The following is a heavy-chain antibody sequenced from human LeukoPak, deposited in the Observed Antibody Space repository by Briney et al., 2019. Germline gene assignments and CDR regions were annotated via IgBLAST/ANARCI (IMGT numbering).Heavy chain of an antibody. V-gene: IGHV5-51*01. D-gene: IGHD3-10*02. CDR3: ARIRISPYYYVGAFDI. Sequence: GESLKISCKGSGYSFTNYWIGWVRQMPGKGLEWMGIIYPGDSDTRYGPSFQGQVTISADKSISTAYLQWSSLKASDTAMYYCARIRISPYYYVGAFDIWGQGTMVTVSS. CDR1: GYSFTNYW. J-gene: IGHJ3*02. CDR2: IYPGDSDT.